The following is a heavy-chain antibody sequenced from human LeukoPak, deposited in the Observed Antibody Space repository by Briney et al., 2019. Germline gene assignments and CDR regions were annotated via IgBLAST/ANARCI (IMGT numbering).Heavy chain of an antibody. CDR1: GYTFTSYG. CDR2: ISAYNGNT. D-gene: IGHD2-15*01. CDR3: ARAPNYDFVVVVAATLFDY. V-gene: IGHV1-18*01. J-gene: IGHJ4*02. Sequence: ASVKVSCKASGYTFTSYGISWVRQAPGQGLEWMGWISAYNGNTNYAQKLQGRVTMTTDTSTSAAYMELRSLRSDNTAVYYCARAPNYDFVVVVAATLFDYWGQGTLVTVSS.